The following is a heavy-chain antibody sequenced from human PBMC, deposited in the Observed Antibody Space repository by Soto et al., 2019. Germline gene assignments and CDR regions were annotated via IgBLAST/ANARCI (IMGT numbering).Heavy chain of an antibody. CDR1: GYSISSNNW. CDR2: IYYSGTT. V-gene: IGHV4-28*01. CDR3: ARREIQGPIDY. Sequence: QVQLQESGPGLVKPSDTLSLTCAVSGYSISSNNWWGWIRQPPGKGLEWIGYIYYSGTTYYNPSLKSRVTMSVDTSKNQFSLTLTSVTAVDTAVYYCARREIQGPIDYWGQGTLVTVSS. D-gene: IGHD1-26*01. J-gene: IGHJ4*02.